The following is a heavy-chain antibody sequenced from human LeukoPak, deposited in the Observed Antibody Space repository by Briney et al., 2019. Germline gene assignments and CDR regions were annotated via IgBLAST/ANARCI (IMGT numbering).Heavy chain of an antibody. D-gene: IGHD2-21*02. CDR3: ASQCGGNCFNDY. V-gene: IGHV3-30*02. Sequence: PGGSLRLSCAASGFTFSSYGMDWVRQAPRNGLERVAFIRHDDTNKYYTDSVKGRFTISRDNSKNTLYLQMNSLRAEDTAVYYCASQCGGNCFNDYWGQGTLVTVSS. CDR1: GFTFSSYG. CDR2: IRHDDTNK. J-gene: IGHJ4*02.